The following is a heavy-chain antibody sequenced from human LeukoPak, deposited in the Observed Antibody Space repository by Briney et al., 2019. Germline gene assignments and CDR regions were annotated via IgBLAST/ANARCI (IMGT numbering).Heavy chain of an antibody. J-gene: IGHJ5*02. CDR1: GYTFTTYD. CDR3: ARGAATNL. V-gene: IGHV1-8*03. Sequence: GASVKVSCKTSGYTFTTYDINWVRQATGQGLEWMGWLNPNSGNTDYAQKFQGRVTFTRNTSINTAYMELRSLTPGDTAVYYCARGAATNLWGQGTLVTVSS. CDR2: LNPNSGNT. D-gene: IGHD6-25*01.